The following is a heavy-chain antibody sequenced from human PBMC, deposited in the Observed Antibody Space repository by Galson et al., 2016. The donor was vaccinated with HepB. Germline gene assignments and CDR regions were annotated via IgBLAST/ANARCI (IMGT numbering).Heavy chain of an antibody. CDR2: ISAYNGDT. D-gene: IGHD3/OR15-3a*01. V-gene: IGHV1-18*01. CDR1: GYTFTSYG. Sequence: SVKVSCKASGYTFTSYGISWVRQAPGQGLGWMGWISAYNGDTNYAQKFQGRVTLTTDTSTTTVYMELRSLGSDDTAVYYCARKPPGGALDVWGQGTLVTVSS. J-gene: IGHJ4*02. CDR3: ARKPPGGALDV.